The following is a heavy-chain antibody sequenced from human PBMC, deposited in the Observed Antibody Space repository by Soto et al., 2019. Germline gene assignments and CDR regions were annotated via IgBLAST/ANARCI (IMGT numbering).Heavy chain of an antibody. CDR2: IHAGNGNT. Sequence: SVKGSCKASGYTFSSYAIHWVRQAPGQGLEWMGWIHAGNGNTKYSQSFQGRVTISRDTSATTAYMELNSLRSEDTAVYYCARGVAFLDYWGQGTLVTVSS. D-gene: IGHD2-15*01. J-gene: IGHJ4*02. CDR3: ARGVAFLDY. V-gene: IGHV1-3*01. CDR1: GYTFSSYA.